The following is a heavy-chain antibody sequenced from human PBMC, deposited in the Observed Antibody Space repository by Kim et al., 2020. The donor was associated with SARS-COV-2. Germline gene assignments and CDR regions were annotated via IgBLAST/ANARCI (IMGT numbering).Heavy chain of an antibody. CDR3: ASATGTAY. CDR2: ISSSSSYI. V-gene: IGHV3-21*01. Sequence: GGSLRLSCAASGFTFSSYSMNWVRQAPGKGLEWVSSISSSSSYIYYADSVKGRFTITRDNAKNSMYMQMNSLRAEDTAVYYCASATGTAYWGQGTLVTVSS. D-gene: IGHD4-17*01. J-gene: IGHJ4*02. CDR1: GFTFSSYS.